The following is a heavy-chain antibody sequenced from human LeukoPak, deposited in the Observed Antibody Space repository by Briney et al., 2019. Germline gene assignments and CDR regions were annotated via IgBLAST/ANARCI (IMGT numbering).Heavy chain of an antibody. CDR2: IWYDGSNK. CDR1: GSTFSSYG. Sequence: GGSLRLSCAASGSTFSSYGMHWVRQAPGKGLEWVAVIWYDGSNKYYADSVKGRFTISRDNSKNTLYLQMNSLRAEDTAVYYCARDPTYDSGSYYDSPNDYWGQGTLVTVSS. V-gene: IGHV3-33*01. D-gene: IGHD3-10*01. CDR3: ARDPTYDSGSYYDSPNDY. J-gene: IGHJ4*02.